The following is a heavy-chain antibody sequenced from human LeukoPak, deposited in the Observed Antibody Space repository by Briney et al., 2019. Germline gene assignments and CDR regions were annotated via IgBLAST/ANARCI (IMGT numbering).Heavy chain of an antibody. CDR1: GYTFTSYG. D-gene: IGHD5-18*01. Sequence: GASVKVSCKASGYTFTSYGINWVRQATGQGLEWMGWMNPNSGNAGYAQKFQGRVTITRNTSISTAYMELSSLRSEDTAVYYCARGLSRIGRGYSYGYPFDYWGQGTLVTVSS. CDR2: MNPNSGNA. J-gene: IGHJ4*02. CDR3: ARGLSRIGRGYSYGYPFDY. V-gene: IGHV1-8*03.